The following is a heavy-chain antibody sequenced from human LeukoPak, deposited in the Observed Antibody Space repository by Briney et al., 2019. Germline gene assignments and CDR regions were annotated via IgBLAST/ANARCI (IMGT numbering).Heavy chain of an antibody. CDR3: ARQTRYWEPPGFDY. D-gene: IGHD1-26*01. CDR2: IYYSGST. J-gene: IGHJ4*02. V-gene: IGHV4-39*01. CDR1: GGSISSSSYY. Sequence: PSETLSLTCTVSGGSISSSSYYWGWIRQPPGKGLEWIGNIYYSGSTYYNPSLKSRVTISVDTSKNQFSLKLTSVTAADTPVYYCARQTRYWEPPGFDYWGQGTLVTVSS.